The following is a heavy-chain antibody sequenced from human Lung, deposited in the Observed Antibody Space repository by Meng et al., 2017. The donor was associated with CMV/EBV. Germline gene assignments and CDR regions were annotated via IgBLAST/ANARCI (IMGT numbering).Heavy chain of an antibody. Sequence: SETLSLTCAISGDSVSSNSAAWNWIRQSPSRGLEWLGRTYYRSKWYNDYAVSVKSRITINPDTSKNQFSPQLNSVTPEDTAVYYCARVTDGYNLQGMDVWGQGXTVTVSS. CDR2: TYYRSKWYN. V-gene: IGHV6-1*01. J-gene: IGHJ6*02. D-gene: IGHD5-24*01. CDR1: GDSVSSNSAA. CDR3: ARVTDGYNLQGMDV.